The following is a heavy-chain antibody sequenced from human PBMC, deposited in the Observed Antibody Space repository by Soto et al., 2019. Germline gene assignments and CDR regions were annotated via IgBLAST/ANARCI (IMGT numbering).Heavy chain of an antibody. CDR3: ARLKGYGPSYGMDV. Sequence: SETLSLTCTVSGGSVSNNNYYWGWIRQPPGKGLVWIGDIYYSGSTYYNPSLKSRVTISVDTSKNQFSLKLSSVTAADTAVYYCARLKGYGPSYGMDVWGQGTTVTVSS. J-gene: IGHJ6*02. V-gene: IGHV4-39*01. CDR1: GGSVSNNNYY. D-gene: IGHD3-16*01. CDR2: IYYSGST.